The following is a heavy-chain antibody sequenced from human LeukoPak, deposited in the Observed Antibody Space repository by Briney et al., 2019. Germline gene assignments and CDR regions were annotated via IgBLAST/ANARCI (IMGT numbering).Heavy chain of an antibody. V-gene: IGHV3-21*01. CDR2: ISSSSSYI. CDR3: ARVLAAAGTVDY. J-gene: IGHJ4*02. Sequence: GGSLRLSCAASGFTFSSYSMNWVRQAPGKGLEWVSSISSSSSYIYYADSVKGRFTISRDNAKNSLYLQVNSLRAEDTAVYYCARVLAAAGTVDYWGQGTLVTVSS. CDR1: GFTFSSYS. D-gene: IGHD6-13*01.